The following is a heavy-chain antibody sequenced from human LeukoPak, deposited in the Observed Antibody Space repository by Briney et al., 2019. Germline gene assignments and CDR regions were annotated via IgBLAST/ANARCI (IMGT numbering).Heavy chain of an antibody. CDR1: GGSFSGYY. CDR2: IYSSGST. Sequence: SGTLSLTCAVYGGSFSGYYWSWIRQPPGKGLEWIGSIYSSGSTYYNASLQSRVTISIETSKNQISLRLNSVTAADTAMYYCAKSGGYGLIDYWGQGTLVTVSS. CDR3: AKSGGYGLIDY. V-gene: IGHV4-34*01. D-gene: IGHD1-26*01. J-gene: IGHJ4*02.